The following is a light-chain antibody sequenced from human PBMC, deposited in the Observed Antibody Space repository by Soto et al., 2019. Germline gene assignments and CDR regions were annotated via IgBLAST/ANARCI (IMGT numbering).Light chain of an antibody. CDR1: QSVSGS. CDR3: QQRDYWQVT. J-gene: IGKJ5*01. V-gene: IGKV3-11*01. CDR2: DVS. Sequence: EIVLTQSPVTLSLSPGERATLSCRASQSVSGSLPWYQQKPGQAPGLLIYDVSNRANGIPARFSGSGSGTDFTLTISSLEPEDFAIYYCQQRDYWQVTFGQGTRLEIK.